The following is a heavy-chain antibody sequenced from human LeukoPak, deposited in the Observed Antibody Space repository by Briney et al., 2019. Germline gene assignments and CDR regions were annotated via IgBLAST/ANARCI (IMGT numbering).Heavy chain of an antibody. J-gene: IGHJ4*02. CDR3: ARGQAEFDY. D-gene: IGHD1-14*01. V-gene: IGHV3-48*01. CDR1: GFTFSSYS. CDR2: ISSSSSTI. Sequence: GESLRLPCAASGFTFSSYSMNWVRQAPGKGLEWVSYISSSSSTIYYADSVKGRFTISRDNAKNSLYLQMNSLRAEDTAVYYCARGQAEFDYWGQGTLVTVSS.